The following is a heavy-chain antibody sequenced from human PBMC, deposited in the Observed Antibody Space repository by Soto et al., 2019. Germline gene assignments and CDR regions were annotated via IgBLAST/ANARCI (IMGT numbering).Heavy chain of an antibody. Sequence: SVKVSCKASGGTFSSYTISWVRQAPGQGLEWMGRIIPILGIANYAQKFQGRVTITADKSTSTAYMELSSLRSEDTAVYYCARDRPYCSGGSCYGWFDPWGQGTLVTISS. D-gene: IGHD2-15*01. J-gene: IGHJ5*02. CDR3: ARDRPYCSGGSCYGWFDP. CDR2: IIPILGIA. CDR1: GGTFSSYT. V-gene: IGHV1-69*04.